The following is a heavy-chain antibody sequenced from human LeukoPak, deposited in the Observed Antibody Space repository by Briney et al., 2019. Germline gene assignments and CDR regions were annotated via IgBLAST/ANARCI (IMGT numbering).Heavy chain of an antibody. CDR1: GFTFSSYA. J-gene: IGHJ4*02. CDR3: AKRASGSGTSLYYFDY. Sequence: HPGGSLRLSCAASGFTFSSYAMSWVRQAPGKGLEWVSVISNSGGSTFYADSVKGRFTISRDNSKNRLYLQMNSLRAEDTAVYYCAKRASGSGTSLYYFDYWGQGTLVTVSS. V-gene: IGHV3-23*01. CDR2: ISNSGGST. D-gene: IGHD3-10*01.